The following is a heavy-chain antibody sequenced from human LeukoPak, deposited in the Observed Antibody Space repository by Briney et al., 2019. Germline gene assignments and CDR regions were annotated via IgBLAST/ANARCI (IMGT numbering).Heavy chain of an antibody. J-gene: IGHJ4*02. D-gene: IGHD3-10*01. CDR1: GFTFSKYY. V-gene: IGHV3-74*01. CDR3: VNMVSDSGVEGK. Sequence: GGSLRLSCAASGFTFSKYYMHWVRQAPEKGPVWISYINGDGSHTTYADSVKGRFTISRDNAINTVYLQMNSLRDEDTAIYYCVNMVSDSGVEGKWGQGTLVTVSS. CDR2: INGDGSHT.